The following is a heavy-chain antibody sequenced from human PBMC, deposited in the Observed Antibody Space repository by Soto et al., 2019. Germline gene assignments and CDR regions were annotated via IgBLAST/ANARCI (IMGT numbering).Heavy chain of an antibody. Sequence: PSETLSLTSTVSGGSISSSGYDGGLIRQPPGKGLEWIGSIYYSGSTYYNPSLKSRVTISVDTSKNQFSLKLSSVTAADTAVYYCASLVLAVADTALYYFDYWGQGTLVTVSS. D-gene: IGHD6-19*01. V-gene: IGHV4-39*01. CDR2: IYYSGST. CDR3: ASLVLAVADTALYYFDY. CDR1: GGSISSSGYD. J-gene: IGHJ4*02.